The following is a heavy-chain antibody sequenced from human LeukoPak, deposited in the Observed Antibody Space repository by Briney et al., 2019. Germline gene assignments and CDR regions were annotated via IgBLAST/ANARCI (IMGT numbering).Heavy chain of an antibody. CDR3: ARDQTVPPGDAFDI. CDR2: IYSGGST. J-gene: IGHJ3*02. CDR1: GFTVSSNY. Sequence: PGGSLRLSCAASGFTVSSNYMSWVRQAPGKGLEWVSVIYSGGSTYYADSVKGRFTISRDNSKNTLYLQMNSLRAEDTAAYYCARDQTVPPGDAFDIWGQGTMVTVSS. V-gene: IGHV3-53*01. D-gene: IGHD4-17*01.